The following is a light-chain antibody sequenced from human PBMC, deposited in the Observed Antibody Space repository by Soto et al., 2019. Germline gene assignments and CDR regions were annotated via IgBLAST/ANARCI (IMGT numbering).Light chain of an antibody. CDR3: CSYAGSSTDVV. V-gene: IGLV2-23*01. CDR2: EGS. Sequence: QSALTQPASVSGSPGQSITISCTGTSSDVGRYNLVSWYQQHPCKAPKLMIYEGSKRPSGVSNRFSGSKSGNTASLTISGLQAEDEADYYCCSYAGSSTDVVFGGGTKGTVL. CDR1: SSDVGRYNL. J-gene: IGLJ2*01.